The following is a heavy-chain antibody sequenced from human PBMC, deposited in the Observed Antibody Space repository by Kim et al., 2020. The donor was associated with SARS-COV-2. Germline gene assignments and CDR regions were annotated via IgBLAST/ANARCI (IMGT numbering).Heavy chain of an antibody. V-gene: IGHV7-4-1*02. J-gene: IGHJ5*02. D-gene: IGHD2-2*01. Sequence: ASVKVSCKASGYTFTSYAMNWVRQAPGQGLEWMGWINTNTGNPTYAQGFTGRFVFSLDTSVSTAYLQISSLKAEDTAVYYCARDGSLGYCSSTSCFNWFDLWGQGTLVTVSS. CDR1: GYTFTSYA. CDR2: INTNTGNP. CDR3: ARDGSLGYCSSTSCFNWFDL.